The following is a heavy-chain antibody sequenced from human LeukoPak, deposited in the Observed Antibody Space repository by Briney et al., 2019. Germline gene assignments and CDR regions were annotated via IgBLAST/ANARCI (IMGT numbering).Heavy chain of an antibody. V-gene: IGHV3-7*03. J-gene: IGHJ4*02. CDR1: GFTFTSYW. D-gene: IGHD6-19*01. Sequence: SGGSLRLSCAASGFTFTSYWMTWVRQAPGKGLEWVANIKEDGSEKHYVDSVKGRFTISRDNAKNSLYLQMNSLRADDTAVYYCARQGSSGWWVFGYWGQGTLVTVSS. CDR2: IKEDGSEK. CDR3: ARQGSSGWWVFGY.